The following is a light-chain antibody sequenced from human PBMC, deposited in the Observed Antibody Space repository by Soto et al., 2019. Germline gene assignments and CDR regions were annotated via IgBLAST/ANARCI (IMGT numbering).Light chain of an antibody. CDR2: QTS. CDR3: QQRSSWPIT. V-gene: IGKV3-11*01. Sequence: EIVLTQSPATLSSFPGDRVTLSCRASQYINTMLSWYQHRPGQSPRLLIYQTSLRAAGIPARFSASGSGTDFTLTISDVQPEDFAVYYCQQRSSWPITFGQGTRLEIK. CDR1: QYINTM. J-gene: IGKJ5*01.